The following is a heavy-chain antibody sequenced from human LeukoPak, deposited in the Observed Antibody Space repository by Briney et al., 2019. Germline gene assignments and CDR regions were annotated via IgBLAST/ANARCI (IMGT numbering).Heavy chain of an antibody. D-gene: IGHD3-9*01. Sequence: GGSLRLSCAASAFTFSTYAMSWVRQAPGKGLEWVAVISYDGSNKYYADSVKGRFTISRDNSKNTLYLQMNSLRAEDTAVYYCAKGVEDDILTGYDYWGQGTLVTVSS. CDR1: AFTFSTYA. CDR2: ISYDGSNK. J-gene: IGHJ4*02. V-gene: IGHV3-30*18. CDR3: AKGVEDDILTGYDY.